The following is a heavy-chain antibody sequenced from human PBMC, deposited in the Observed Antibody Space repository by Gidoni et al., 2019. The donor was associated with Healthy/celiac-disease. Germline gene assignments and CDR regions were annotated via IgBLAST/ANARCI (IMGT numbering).Heavy chain of an antibody. Sequence: QVQLQQWGAGLLKPSETLSLTCAVYGGSFGGYYWSWIRQPPGKGLEWIGEINHSGSTNYNPSLKSRVTISVDTSKNQFSLKLSSVTAADTAVYYCARGQRYIMGGSYWAYWGQGTLVTVSS. V-gene: IGHV4-34*01. J-gene: IGHJ4*02. CDR3: ARGQRYIMGGSYWAY. CDR1: GGSFGGYY. D-gene: IGHD1-26*01. CDR2: INHSGST.